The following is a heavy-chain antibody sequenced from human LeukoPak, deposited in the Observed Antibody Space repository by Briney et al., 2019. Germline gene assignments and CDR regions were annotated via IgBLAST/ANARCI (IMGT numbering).Heavy chain of an antibody. CDR2: MKPSSDNT. Sequence: ASVKVSCKASGYTFTSYDINWVRQAPGQGLEWMGWMKPSSDNTGYAQKFQGRVTMTRDTSMSTAYMELTSLTSKDTAVYYCAKTTYYHDTRGNWFDPWGQGTLVTVSS. J-gene: IGHJ5*02. CDR3: AKTTYYHDTRGNWFDP. D-gene: IGHD3-22*01. CDR1: GYTFTSYD. V-gene: IGHV1-8*01.